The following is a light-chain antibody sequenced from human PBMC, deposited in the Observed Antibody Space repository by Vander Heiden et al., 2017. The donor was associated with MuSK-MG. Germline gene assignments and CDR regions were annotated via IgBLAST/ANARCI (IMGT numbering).Light chain of an antibody. V-gene: IGKV1-33*01. Sequence: DIQMTQLPSSLSASVGDRATINCQASQDISNYLNWYQQKPGQAPKLLIYDASNLETGIPARFSGSGSGTDFTFTISSLQPEDLATYYCQQDDNRPLAFGRGTNVDIK. CDR2: DAS. J-gene: IGKJ3*01. CDR1: QDISNY. CDR3: QQDDNRPLA.